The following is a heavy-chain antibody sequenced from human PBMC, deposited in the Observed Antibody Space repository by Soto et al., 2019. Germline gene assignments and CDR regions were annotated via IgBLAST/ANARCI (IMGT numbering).Heavy chain of an antibody. V-gene: IGHV1-69*02. CDR2: IIPILGIA. CDR3: AIDSGTYPRSYFDY. CDR1: GGTFSSYT. Sequence: QVQLVQSGAEVKKPGSSVKVSCKASGGTFSSYTISWVRQAPGQGLEWMGRIIPILGIANYAQKFQGRVTFNADKSTSTAYMELSNLRSEDTAVYYCAIDSGTYPRSYFDYWGQGTLVTVSS. J-gene: IGHJ4*02. D-gene: IGHD1-26*01.